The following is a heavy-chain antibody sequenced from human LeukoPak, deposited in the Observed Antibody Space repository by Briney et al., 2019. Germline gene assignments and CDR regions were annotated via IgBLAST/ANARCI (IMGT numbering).Heavy chain of an antibody. V-gene: IGHV4-4*07. J-gene: IGHJ5*02. CDR1: GGSISGYY. CDR3: AGQRDNLSWFDP. Sequence: SETLSLTCTVSGGSISGYYWSWIRQPAGKGLEWIGRIHSSGNINYNASLKSRLSMSVDSSKNQFTLRPSSMAAADTAVYYCAGQRDNLSWFDPWGQGTLVTVSS. CDR2: IHSSGNI. D-gene: IGHD1-1*01.